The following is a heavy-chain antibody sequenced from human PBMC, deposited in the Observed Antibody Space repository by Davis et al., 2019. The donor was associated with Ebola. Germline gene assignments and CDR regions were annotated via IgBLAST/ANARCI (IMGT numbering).Heavy chain of an antibody. V-gene: IGHV1-2*02. CDR1: GYTFTGYY. CDR3: ARGYGSRYTSDPTNFDY. D-gene: IGHD3-10*01. CDR2: INPNSGGT. Sequence: ASVTVPCLASGYTFTGYYMHWVRQAPGQGLEWMGWINPNSGGTNYPQKFQGRVTMTRYTSISTAYMELSRLRSDDTAVYYCARGYGSRYTSDPTNFDYWGQGTLVTVSS. J-gene: IGHJ4*02.